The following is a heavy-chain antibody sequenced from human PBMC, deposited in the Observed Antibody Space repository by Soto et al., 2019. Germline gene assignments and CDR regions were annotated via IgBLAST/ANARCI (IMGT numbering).Heavy chain of an antibody. CDR1: GFTFDDYA. Sequence: DVQLVESGGGLVQPGRSLRLSCAASGFTFDDYAMHWVRRVPGKGLEWVSSISWNSNIICYADSVKGRFTISRDNAKNSLYLQMNSLRPEDTALYYCAKGGPDGFCSGGRCYFDYWGQGTLVTVSS. D-gene: IGHD2-15*01. J-gene: IGHJ4*02. CDR2: ISWNSNII. CDR3: AKGGPDGFCSGGRCYFDY. V-gene: IGHV3-9*01.